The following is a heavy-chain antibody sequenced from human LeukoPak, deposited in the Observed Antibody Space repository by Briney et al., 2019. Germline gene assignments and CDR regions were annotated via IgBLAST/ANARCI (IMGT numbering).Heavy chain of an antibody. CDR2: IIPIFGTA. J-gene: IGHJ5*02. D-gene: IGHD2-21*02. CDR3: ARVNRGVVVTAIGWFDP. CDR1: GGTFSSYA. Sequence: ASVKVSRKASGGTFSSYAISWVRQAPGQGLEWMGGIIPIFGTANYAQKFQGRVTITTDESTSTAYMELSSLRSEDTAVYYCARVNRGVVVTAIGWFDPWGQGTLVTVSS. V-gene: IGHV1-69*05.